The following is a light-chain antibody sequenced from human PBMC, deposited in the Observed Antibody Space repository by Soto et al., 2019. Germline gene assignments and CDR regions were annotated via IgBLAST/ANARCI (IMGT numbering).Light chain of an antibody. CDR3: QHYNSYSEA. Sequence: EIQLTQSPSTLSGSVGDRVTITCRASQTISSWLAWYQQKPGKAPNLLIYKASTLKSGVPSRFSGSGSGTEFTLTISSLQPDDFATYYCQHYNSYSEAFGQGTKVELK. CDR2: KAS. J-gene: IGKJ1*01. CDR1: QTISSW. V-gene: IGKV1-5*03.